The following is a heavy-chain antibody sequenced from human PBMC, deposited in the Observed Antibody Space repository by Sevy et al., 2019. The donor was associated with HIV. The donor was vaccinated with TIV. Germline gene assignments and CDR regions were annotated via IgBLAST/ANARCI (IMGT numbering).Heavy chain of an antibody. Sequence: GGSLRLSCAASAFTFSSYAMSWVRQAPGKGLEWVSAISGSGGSTYYADSVKGRFTISRDNSKNTLYLQMNSLRADDTAVYYCAKHYYDFLTGYPTDAFDIWGQGTMVTVSS. CDR3: AKHYYDFLTGYPTDAFDI. D-gene: IGHD3-9*01. V-gene: IGHV3-23*01. CDR1: AFTFSSYA. J-gene: IGHJ3*02. CDR2: ISGSGGST.